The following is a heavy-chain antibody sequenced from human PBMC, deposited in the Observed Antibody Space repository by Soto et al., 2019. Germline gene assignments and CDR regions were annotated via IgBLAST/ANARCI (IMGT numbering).Heavy chain of an antibody. CDR2: ISYDGSNK. V-gene: IGHV3-30*18. J-gene: IGHJ4*02. CDR3: AKNPRHGGPLLDFDY. CDR1: GFTFSSYG. Sequence: PGGSLRLSCAASGFTFSSYGMHWVRQAPGKGLEWVAVISYDGSNKYYADSVKGRLTISRDNSKNTLYLQMNSLRAEDTAVYYCAKNPRHGGPLLDFDYWGQGTLVTVSS. D-gene: IGHD1-26*01.